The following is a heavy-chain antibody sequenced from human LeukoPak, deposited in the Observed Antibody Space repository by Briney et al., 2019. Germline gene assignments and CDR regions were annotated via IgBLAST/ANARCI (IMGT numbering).Heavy chain of an antibody. J-gene: IGHJ5*02. CDR1: GFTFDDYA. CDR3: AKDGGGSYGFWWFDP. Sequence: PGRSLRLSCAASGFTFDDYAMHWARQAPGKGLEWVSGISWNSGSIGYADSVKGRFTISRDNAKNSLYRAEDTALYYCAKDGGGSYGFWWFDPWGQGTLVAVSS. CDR2: ISWNSGSI. V-gene: IGHV3-9*01. D-gene: IGHD1-26*01.